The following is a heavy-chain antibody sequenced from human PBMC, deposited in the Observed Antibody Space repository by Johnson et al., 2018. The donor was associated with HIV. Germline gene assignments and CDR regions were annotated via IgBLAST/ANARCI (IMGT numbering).Heavy chain of an antibody. CDR1: GFSFSNSV. Sequence: VQLVESGGDVVQPGTSLRLFCAASGFSFSNSVMHWVRQAPGKGLEWVSGINWNGGNTGYADSVKGRFTISRDNAKNSLYLQMNSLRAEDTALYYCARDLGIWGQGTMVTVSS. D-gene: IGHD7-27*01. CDR3: ARDLGI. V-gene: IGHV3-20*04. CDR2: INWNGGNT. J-gene: IGHJ3*02.